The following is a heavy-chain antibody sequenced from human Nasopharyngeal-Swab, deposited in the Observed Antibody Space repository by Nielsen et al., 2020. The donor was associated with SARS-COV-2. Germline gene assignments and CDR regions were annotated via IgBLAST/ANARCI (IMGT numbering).Heavy chain of an antibody. CDR2: IWYDGSNK. J-gene: IGHJ4*02. V-gene: IGHV3-33*08. CDR1: GFTFSSYG. CDR3: AREQLTTLDY. D-gene: IGHD4-11*01. Sequence: GESLKISCVASGFTFSSYGMHWVRQAPGKGLEWVAVIWYDGSNKYYADSVKGRFTISRDNSKNTLYLQMNSLRAEDTAVYYCAREQLTTLDYWGQGTLVTVSS.